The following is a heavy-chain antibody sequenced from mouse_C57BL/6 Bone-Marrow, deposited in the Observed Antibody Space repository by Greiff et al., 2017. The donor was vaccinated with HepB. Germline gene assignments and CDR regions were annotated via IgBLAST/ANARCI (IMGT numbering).Heavy chain of an antibody. CDR2: IWTGGGT. D-gene: IGHD1-1*01. CDR3: ARTDYYGSASYYFDY. V-gene: IGHV2-9-1*01. CDR1: GFSLTSYA. Sequence: VQLQQSGPGLVAPSQSLSITCTVSGFSLTSYAISWVRQPPGKGLEWLGVIWTGGGTNYNSALKSRLSISKDKSKSQVFLKMNSLQTDDTARYYCARTDYYGSASYYFDYWGQGTTLTVSS. J-gene: IGHJ2*01.